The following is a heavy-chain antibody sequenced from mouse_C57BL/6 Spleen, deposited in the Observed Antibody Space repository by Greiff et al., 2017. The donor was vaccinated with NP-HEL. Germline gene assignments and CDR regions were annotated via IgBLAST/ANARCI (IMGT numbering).Heavy chain of an antibody. Sequence: EVQLQQSGPELVKPGASVKISCKASGYTFTDYYMNWVKQSHGKSLEWIGDINPNNGGTSYNQKFKGKATLTVDKSSSTAYMELRSLTSEDSAVYYCARKHYSNYVGYFDVWSTGTTVTVSS. D-gene: IGHD2-5*01. V-gene: IGHV1-26*01. CDR1: GYTFTDYY. CDR3: ARKHYSNYVGYFDV. CDR2: INPNNGGT. J-gene: IGHJ1*03.